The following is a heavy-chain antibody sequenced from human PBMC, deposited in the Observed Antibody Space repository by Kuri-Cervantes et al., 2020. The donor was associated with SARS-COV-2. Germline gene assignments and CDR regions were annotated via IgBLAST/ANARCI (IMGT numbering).Heavy chain of an antibody. CDR1: GFTFNDYY. CDR2: ISSSSSYT. J-gene: IGHJ4*02. V-gene: IGHV3-11*06. D-gene: IGHD5-18*01. Sequence: GGSLRLSCAASGFTFNDYYMRWIRQAPGKGLEWISYISSSSSYTNYADSVKGRFTISRDNAKNSLYLQMNSLGAEDMAVYYCARGGGRQLNTDFDYWGQGTLVTVSS. CDR3: ARGGGRQLNTDFDY.